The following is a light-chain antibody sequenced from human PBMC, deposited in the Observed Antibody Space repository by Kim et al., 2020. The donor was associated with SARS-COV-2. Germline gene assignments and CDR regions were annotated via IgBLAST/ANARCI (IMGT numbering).Light chain of an antibody. V-gene: IGLV3-21*04. CDR2: YDS. CDR3: QVCDSSSDHRV. Sequence: APGKTARITGEGNYIGSKSVHCYRQKPGQAPFLVIYYDSARPSGIPERFSGSNSGNTATLTISRVAAGDEADYYCQVCDSSSDHRVFGGGTQLT. CDR1: YIGSKS. J-gene: IGLJ3*02.